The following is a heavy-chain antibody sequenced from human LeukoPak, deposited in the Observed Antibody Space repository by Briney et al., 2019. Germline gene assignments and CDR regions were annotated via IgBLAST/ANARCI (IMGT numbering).Heavy chain of an antibody. Sequence: PSETLSLTCAVYGGSFSGYYWSWIRQPPGKGLEWIGEINHSGSTNYNPSLKSRVTISVDTSKNQFSLKLSSVTAADTAVYYCARAVPYSSGWYRYYFDYWGQGTLVTVSS. CDR1: GGSFSGYY. V-gene: IGHV4-34*01. CDR3: ARAVPYSSGWYRYYFDY. D-gene: IGHD6-19*01. J-gene: IGHJ4*02. CDR2: INHSGST.